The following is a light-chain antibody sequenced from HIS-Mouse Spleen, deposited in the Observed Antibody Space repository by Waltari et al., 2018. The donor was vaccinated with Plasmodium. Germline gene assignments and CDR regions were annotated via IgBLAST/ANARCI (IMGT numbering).Light chain of an antibody. CDR2: DDS. CDR1: SSDVGGYNY. CDR3: CSHAGSYTLV. J-gene: IGLJ3*02. V-gene: IGLV2-11*01. Sequence: QSALTQPRSVSGSPGQSVTISCTGTSSDVGGYNYVSWYQQHPGKAPKLMFYDDSKRPAGVPDRVSGAKSGNTASLTISGLQAEDEADYYCCSHAGSYTLVFGGGTKLTVL.